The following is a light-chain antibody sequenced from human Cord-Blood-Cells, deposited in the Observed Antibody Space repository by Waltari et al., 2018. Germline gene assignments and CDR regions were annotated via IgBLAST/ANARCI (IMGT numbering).Light chain of an antibody. CDR2: DAS. Sequence: ELVLTQSPATLSLSPGDRATLSCRASQSVSSYLAWYQQKPGQAPRLLIYDASSRATGIPDRFSGSGAGTDFTLTISRLEPEDVAVYYCQQYGISPLTFGGGTKVEI. V-gene: IGKV3-20*01. CDR3: QQYGISPLT. CDR1: QSVSSY. J-gene: IGKJ4*01.